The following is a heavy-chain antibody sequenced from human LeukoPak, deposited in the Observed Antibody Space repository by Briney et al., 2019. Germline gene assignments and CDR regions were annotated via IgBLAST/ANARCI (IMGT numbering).Heavy chain of an antibody. CDR2: INPSGGST. V-gene: IGHV1-46*01. J-gene: IGHJ4*02. D-gene: IGHD6-19*01. CDR1: GYTFTNYY. Sequence: ASVKVSDTASGYTFTNYYIHWVRQAPGQGLEWMGIINPSGGSTSYAQNFQGRVTMTRDTSTSTVYMELSSLRSEDTALYFCATAPGGLGYYFDYWGQGTLVTVSS. CDR3: ATAPGGLGYYFDY.